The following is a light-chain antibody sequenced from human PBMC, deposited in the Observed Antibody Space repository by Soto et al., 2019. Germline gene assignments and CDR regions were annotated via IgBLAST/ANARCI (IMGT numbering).Light chain of an antibody. CDR3: QQYGSSPRT. CDR1: QSVSNNY. CDR2: GAS. Sequence: EIVLTQSPGTLSLSPGERATLSCRASQSVSNNYLAWYQQKPGQAPRLLIYGASSRATGIPDRFSGSGSGTDFTLTISRLEPEDFAVYYCQQYGSSPRTFGQGTRLEFK. J-gene: IGKJ5*01. V-gene: IGKV3-20*01.